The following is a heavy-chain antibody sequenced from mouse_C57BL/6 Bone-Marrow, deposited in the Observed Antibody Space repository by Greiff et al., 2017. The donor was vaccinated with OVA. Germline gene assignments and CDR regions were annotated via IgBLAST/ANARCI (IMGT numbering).Heavy chain of an antibody. CDR2: IHPNSGST. Sequence: QVQLQQPGAELVKPGASVKLSCKASGYTFTSYWMHWVKQRPGQGLEWIGMIHPNSGSTNYNEKFKSKATLTVDKSSSTAYMKLSSLTSEDSAVYYCARYANYCSCSPWFAYWGQGTLVTVSA. CDR1: GYTFTSYW. V-gene: IGHV1-64*01. CDR3: ARYANYCSCSPWFAY. D-gene: IGHD1-1*01. J-gene: IGHJ3*01.